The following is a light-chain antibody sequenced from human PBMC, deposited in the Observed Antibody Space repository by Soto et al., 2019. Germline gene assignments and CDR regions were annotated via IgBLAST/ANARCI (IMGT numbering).Light chain of an antibody. J-gene: IGKJ2*01. V-gene: IGKV1-39*01. CDR3: QQSYSTPLYT. CDR2: AAS. Sequence: DIQMTQSPSSLSASVGDRVTITCQASQDISNFLNWYQQKPGKAPKLLIYAASSLQSGVPSRFSGSGSGTDFTLTISSLQPEDFATYYCQQSYSTPLYTFGQGTKLEIK. CDR1: QDISNF.